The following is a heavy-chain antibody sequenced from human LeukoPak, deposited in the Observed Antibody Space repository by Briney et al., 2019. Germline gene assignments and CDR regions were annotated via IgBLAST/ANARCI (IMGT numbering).Heavy chain of an antibody. Sequence: GGSLRLSCAASGFTFSSSWMIWARQAPGKGLEWVANINQDGGQKYYLDSVKGRFTISRDNAKNSLYLQMNSLRAEDTALYYCAKVKSGDYKYYFDYWGQGTLVTVSS. CDR3: AKVKSGDYKYYFDY. CDR2: INQDGGQK. CDR1: GFTFSSSW. J-gene: IGHJ4*02. D-gene: IGHD4-17*01. V-gene: IGHV3-7*03.